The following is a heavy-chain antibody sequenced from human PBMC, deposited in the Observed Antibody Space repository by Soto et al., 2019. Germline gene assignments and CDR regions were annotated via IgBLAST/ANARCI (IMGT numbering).Heavy chain of an antibody. J-gene: IGHJ4*02. CDR3: AKDTGRGGGSVFYY. V-gene: IGHV3-23*01. Sequence: EVQLLESGGALVQPGGSLRLSFAPSGFIFSNYALSWVRQARGKGLEWVSAISGRGADTYYTESVKGPFTISRDNFNNTLDLQMNGLRAEATSVYYCAKDTGRGGGSVFYYWGQGTRVSVSS. D-gene: IGHD2-15*01. CDR2: ISGRGADT. CDR1: GFIFSNYA.